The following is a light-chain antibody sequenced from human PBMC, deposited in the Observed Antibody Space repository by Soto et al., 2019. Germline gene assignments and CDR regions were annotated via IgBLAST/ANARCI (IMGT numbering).Light chain of an antibody. V-gene: IGKV1-5*03. CDR3: QQYNSYPYT. Sequence: DIQMTRSPSTRSASVGDRVTITCRVSQSSSSWLAWYQQKPGKAPKLLIYKASSLESGVPSRFSGSGSGTEFTLTISSLQPDDFATYYCQQYNSYPYTFGQGTKLEIK. CDR2: KAS. J-gene: IGKJ2*01. CDR1: QSSSSW.